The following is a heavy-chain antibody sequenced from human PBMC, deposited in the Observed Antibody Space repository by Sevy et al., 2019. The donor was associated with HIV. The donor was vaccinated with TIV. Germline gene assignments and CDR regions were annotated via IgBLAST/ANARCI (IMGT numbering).Heavy chain of an antibody. D-gene: IGHD6-25*01. CDR2: IIPILGTA. Sequence: ASVKVSCKASGGTFSSYAISWVRQAPGQGLEWMGGIIPILGTANYAQKFQGRVTITADESTRTAYMELSSLRSEDTVVYYCAREANLLAAGEYNGFDRWGQGTLVTRSS. CDR1: GGTFSSYA. CDR3: AREANLLAAGEYNGFDR. J-gene: IGHJ5*02. V-gene: IGHV1-69*13.